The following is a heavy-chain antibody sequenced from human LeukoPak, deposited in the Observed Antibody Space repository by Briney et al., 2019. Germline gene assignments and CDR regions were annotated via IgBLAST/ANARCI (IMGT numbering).Heavy chain of an antibody. J-gene: IGHJ4*02. Sequence: GRSLRLSCEASGFTFSSKGMHWVRQAPGKGLEWVAVIWYDGSSKYYADSVKGRFTISRGNSKNTLYLQMTSLRAEDTAVYYCAREARYESSGYYFDFWGQGTQVTVSS. D-gene: IGHD3-22*01. CDR3: AREARYESSGYYFDF. CDR1: GFTFSSKG. CDR2: IWYDGSSK. V-gene: IGHV3-33*01.